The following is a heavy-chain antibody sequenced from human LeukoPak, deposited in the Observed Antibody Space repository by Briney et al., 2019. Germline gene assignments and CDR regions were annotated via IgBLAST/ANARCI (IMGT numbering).Heavy chain of an antibody. CDR3: AKDWYGSYYDPAI. Sequence: GGSLRLSCVASGFTFSRYTMHWVRQAPGKGLEWVAVISYDGSNKYYADSVKGRFTISRDNSKNTLYLQMNSLRAEDTAVYYCAKDWYGSYYDPAIWGQGTMVTVSS. CDR2: ISYDGSNK. D-gene: IGHD1-26*01. CDR1: GFTFSRYT. J-gene: IGHJ3*02. V-gene: IGHV3-30*04.